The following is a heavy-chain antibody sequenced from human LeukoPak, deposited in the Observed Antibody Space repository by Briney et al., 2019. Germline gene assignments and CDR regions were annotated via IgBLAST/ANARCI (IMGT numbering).Heavy chain of an antibody. Sequence: ASVKVSCKASGYTFTSYDFNWVRQATGQRPEWMGWMSPNSGDAGYAQKFQDRVTMTRNTSISTAYMELSSLRSDDTAVYYCAKDRGNYDSSGYYHWGQGTLVTVSS. CDR1: GYTFTSYD. CDR2: MSPNSGDA. V-gene: IGHV1-8*01. D-gene: IGHD3-22*01. CDR3: AKDRGNYDSSGYYH. J-gene: IGHJ5*02.